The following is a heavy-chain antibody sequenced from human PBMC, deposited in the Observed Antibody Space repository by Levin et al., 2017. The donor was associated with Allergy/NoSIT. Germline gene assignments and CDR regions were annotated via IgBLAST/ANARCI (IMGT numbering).Heavy chain of an antibody. D-gene: IGHD3-10*01. Sequence: SETLSLTCTVSGGSISSGTYYWSWIRQPAGKGLEWIGRIYSSGSTNYNPSLRSRVTISVDTSRNQFSLKLSSVTATDTAVYYCARDGGSDSGSRFDYWGQGTLVTVSS. CDR3: ARDGGSDSGSRFDY. V-gene: IGHV4-61*02. J-gene: IGHJ4*02. CDR2: IYSSGST. CDR1: GGSISSGTYY.